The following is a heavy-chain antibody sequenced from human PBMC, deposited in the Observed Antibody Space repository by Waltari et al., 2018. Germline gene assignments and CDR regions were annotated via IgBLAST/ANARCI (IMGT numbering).Heavy chain of an antibody. CDR1: GGSFSGYY. CDR3: ARGAAAGTRP. CDR2: INHSGST. D-gene: IGHD6-13*01. J-gene: IGHJ5*02. V-gene: IGHV4-34*01. Sequence: QVQLQQWGAGLLKPSETLSLTCAVYGGSFSGYYWSWIRQPPGKGLEWIGEINHSGSTNYNPSLKSRVTISVDTSKNQFSLKLSSVTAADTAVYYCARGAAAGTRPWGQGTLVTVSS.